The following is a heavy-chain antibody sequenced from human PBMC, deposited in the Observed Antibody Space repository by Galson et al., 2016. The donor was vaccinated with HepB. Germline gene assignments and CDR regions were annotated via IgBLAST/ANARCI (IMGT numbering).Heavy chain of an antibody. CDR2: VYGGGTT. Sequence: SLRLSCAVSGFTLSANYMTWVRQAPGKGLEWVSIVYGGGTTFYAGPVEGRFTVSRDFATNTVYLEMNRLTSEDTAMYYCARDHGADCGSDCDAGWFDPWGQGSLVIVSS. J-gene: IGHJ5*02. V-gene: IGHV3-53*05. D-gene: IGHD2-21*02. CDR3: ARDHGADCGSDCDAGWFDP. CDR1: GFTLSANY.